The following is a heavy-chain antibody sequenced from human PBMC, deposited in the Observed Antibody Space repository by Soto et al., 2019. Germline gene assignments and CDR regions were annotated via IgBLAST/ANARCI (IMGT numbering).Heavy chain of an antibody. CDR1: GASISRTGFH. CDR3: ARRGSGHTFDY. D-gene: IGHD3-10*01. J-gene: IGHJ4*02. Sequence: QLQLQESGPGLVKPSETLSLTCAVSGASISRTGFHWGWIRQPPGQGLEWVGSIYVGATTFYNSSLKSRVTISADTSKNHFSLKLRSVTAADTAVYYCARRGSGHTFDYWGQGTLVTVSS. CDR2: IYVGATT. V-gene: IGHV4-39*01.